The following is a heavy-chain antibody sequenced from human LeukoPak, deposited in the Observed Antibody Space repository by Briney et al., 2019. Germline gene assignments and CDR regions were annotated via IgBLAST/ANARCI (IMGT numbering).Heavy chain of an antibody. Sequence: GGTLILSCAASGFTFSMSGMSWVRQAPGKGLEWVSAISGSGGSTYYADSVKGRFTISRDNSKNTLYLQMNSLRAEDTAVYYCAKSQSHFVVVVAAITPEYWGQGTLVTVSS. V-gene: IGHV3-23*01. CDR2: ISGSGGST. D-gene: IGHD2-15*01. CDR3: AKSQSHFVVVVAAITPEY. J-gene: IGHJ4*02. CDR1: GFTFSMSG.